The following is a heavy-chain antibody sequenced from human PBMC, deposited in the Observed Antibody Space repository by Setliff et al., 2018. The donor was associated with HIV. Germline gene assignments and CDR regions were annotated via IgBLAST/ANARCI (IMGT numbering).Heavy chain of an antibody. CDR2: LLHTGDT. CDR3: ARRLGRYYGSGSSEVVRDWFDP. Sequence: PSETLSLTCTVSGDSISSGSFYWSWIRQPPGKGLEWIGYLLHTGDTDYNPSLESRVTMSVDRSKDQFSLKLSSVTATDTAVYYCARRLGRYYGSGSSEVVRDWFDPWGQGTLVTVSS. V-gene: IGHV4-61*01. J-gene: IGHJ5*02. D-gene: IGHD3-10*01. CDR1: GDSISSGSFY.